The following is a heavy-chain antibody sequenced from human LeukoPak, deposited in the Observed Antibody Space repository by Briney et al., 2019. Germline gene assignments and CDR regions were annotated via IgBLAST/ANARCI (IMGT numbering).Heavy chain of an antibody. J-gene: IGHJ5*02. CDR3: ARADYDLVWGSYRLPDP. D-gene: IGHD3-16*02. CDR2: VNPDSGNT. CDR1: GYTFTNYD. V-gene: IGHV1-8*01. Sequence: AASVKVSCKASGYTFTNYDINWVRQATGQGLEWMGWVNPDSGNTGYAQKFQGRVTMTRNTSISTAYMELSSLRSEDTAMYYCARADYDLVWGSYRLPDPWGQGTLVTVSS.